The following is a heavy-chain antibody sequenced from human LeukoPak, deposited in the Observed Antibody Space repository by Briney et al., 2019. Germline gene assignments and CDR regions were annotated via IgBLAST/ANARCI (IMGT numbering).Heavy chain of an antibody. CDR3: AKDSGAYYHDSSGYWTTTYYYGMDV. D-gene: IGHD3-22*01. CDR2: ISGDGGST. Sequence: PGGSLRLSCAASGFTFDDYAMHWVRQAPGKGLEWVSLISGDGGSTYYADSVKGRFTISRDNSKNSLYLQMNSLRTEDTALYYCAKDSGAYYHDSSGYWTTTYYYGMDVWGQGTTVTVSS. CDR1: GFTFDDYA. J-gene: IGHJ6*02. V-gene: IGHV3-43*02.